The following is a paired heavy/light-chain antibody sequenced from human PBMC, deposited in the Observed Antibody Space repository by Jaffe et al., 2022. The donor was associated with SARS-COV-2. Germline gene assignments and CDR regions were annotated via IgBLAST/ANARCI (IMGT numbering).Heavy chain of an antibody. J-gene: IGHJ4*02. CDR3: ARDLGIGATLGTIDY. CDR2: ISYDGSNK. V-gene: IGHV3-30*14. D-gene: IGHD6-13*01. Sequence: QVQLVEAGGGVVQPGRSLRLSCAASGFTFNNHAMHWVRQAPGKGLDWVTAISYDGSNKLYADSFKGRFTISRDNSKNTLYLQVNSLSTDDTAVYYCARDLGIGATLGTIDYWGQGTLVTVS. CDR1: GFTFNNHA.
Light chain of an antibody. V-gene: IGKV1-17*01. CDR3: LQHNTYPLT. CDR1: QGIGHD. Sequence: DIQMTQSPSSLSASVGDRVTITCRASQGIGHDLSWYQQKPGKAPRRLISVVSGLESGVPSRFSGSGSGTEFTLTISSLQPEDFATYYCLQHNTYPLTFGGGTKVEMK. CDR2: VVS. J-gene: IGKJ4*01.